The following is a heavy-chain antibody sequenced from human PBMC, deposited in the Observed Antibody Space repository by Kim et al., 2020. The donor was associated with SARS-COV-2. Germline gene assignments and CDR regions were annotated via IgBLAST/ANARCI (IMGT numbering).Heavy chain of an antibody. V-gene: IGHV4-39*01. J-gene: IGHJ4*02. Sequence: SETLSLTCSVSDGSLTSRDYYWGWIRQPPGKGLEYIGAVFYGGTTHYNPSLRGRVIISVDTSKNQFSLNVNSVTATDTAVYYCARYQSGTMFASWGREPWSPS. D-gene: IGHD1-1*01. CDR1: DGSLTSRDYY. CDR3: ARYQSGTMFAS. CDR2: VFYGGTT.